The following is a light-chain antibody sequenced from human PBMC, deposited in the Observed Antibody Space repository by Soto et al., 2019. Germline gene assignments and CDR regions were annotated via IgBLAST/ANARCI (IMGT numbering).Light chain of an antibody. J-gene: IGLJ1*01. Sequence: QSVLTQPASVSGSPGQSITISCTGTGSDVGGYNYVSWYQQHPGKAPKLMIYDVSNRPSGVSNRFSGSKSGNTASLTISGLQAEDEADYYCTSYTRTSSTTYVFGTGTKVTVL. CDR1: GSDVGGYNY. CDR2: DVS. CDR3: TSYTRTSSTTYV. V-gene: IGLV2-14*01.